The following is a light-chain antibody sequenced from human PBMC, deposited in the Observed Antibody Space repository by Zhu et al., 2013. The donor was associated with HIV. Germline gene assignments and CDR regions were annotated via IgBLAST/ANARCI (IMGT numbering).Light chain of an antibody. CDR1: QGIGRY. Sequence: DIQLTQSPSFLSASVGDRVTITCRASQGIGRYLAWYQQKAGKAPKLLIYAASTLQSGDPSRFGGRGSGTEFTLTIANLQPEDFATYYCHHVNDNPAFGPGTKVDFK. J-gene: IGKJ3*01. CDR3: HHVNDNPA. V-gene: IGKV1-9*01. CDR2: AAS.